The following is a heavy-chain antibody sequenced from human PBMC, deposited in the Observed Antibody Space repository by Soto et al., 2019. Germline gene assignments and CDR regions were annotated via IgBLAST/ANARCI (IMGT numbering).Heavy chain of an antibody. Sequence: GGSLRLSCAASGFTFSSYAMHWVRQAPGKGLEWVAVISYDGSNKYYADSVKGRFTISRDNSKNTLYLQMNSLRAEDTAVYYCARSEQGELLHLEFDYWGQGTLVTVSS. D-gene: IGHD1-26*01. V-gene: IGHV3-30-3*01. CDR1: GFTFSSYA. CDR3: ARSEQGELLHLEFDY. J-gene: IGHJ4*02. CDR2: ISYDGSNK.